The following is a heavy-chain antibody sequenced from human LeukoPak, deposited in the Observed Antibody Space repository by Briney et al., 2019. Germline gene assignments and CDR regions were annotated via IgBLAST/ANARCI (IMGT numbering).Heavy chain of an antibody. CDR1: GLTFSSYA. J-gene: IGHJ4*02. Sequence: PGGSLRLSCAASGLTFSSYAMNWVRQAPGKGLEWVSAISGSGGSTYYADSVKGRFTTSRDNSKNTLYLQMNSLRAEDTAVYYCAKDSRRVAGTSDYWGQGTLVTVSS. CDR3: AKDSRRVAGTSDY. CDR2: ISGSGGST. V-gene: IGHV3-23*01. D-gene: IGHD6-19*01.